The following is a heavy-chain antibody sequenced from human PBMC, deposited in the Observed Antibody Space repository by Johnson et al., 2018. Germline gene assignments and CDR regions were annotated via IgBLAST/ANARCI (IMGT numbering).Heavy chain of an antibody. J-gene: IGHJ3*02. CDR3: ARMVEMSPARAFDI. CDR1: GGSISSYY. D-gene: IGHD5-24*01. CDR2: SYYSGRT. Sequence: QVQLQESGPGLVKPSETLSLTCTVSGGSISSYYWSWIRQPPGKGLEWIGYSYYSGRTNYNPSLKSRVTIAVDTSKNQFSLKLSSVTAADTAVYYCARMVEMSPARAFDIWGQGTMVTVSS. V-gene: IGHV4-59*01.